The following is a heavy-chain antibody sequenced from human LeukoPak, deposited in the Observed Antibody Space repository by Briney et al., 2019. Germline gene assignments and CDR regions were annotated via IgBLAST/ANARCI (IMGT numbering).Heavy chain of an antibody. V-gene: IGHV3-23*01. Sequence: GGSLRLSCAASGFRFSDFAMSWVRQAPGKGLEWVSAISGSGGSTYYADSVKGRFTISRDNSKNTLYLQMNSLRAEDTAVYYCAKTPAVNYYDSSGNWGFFDYWGQGTLVTVSS. CDR3: AKTPAVNYYDSSGNWGFFDY. CDR2: ISGSGGST. D-gene: IGHD3-22*01. CDR1: GFRFSDFA. J-gene: IGHJ4*02.